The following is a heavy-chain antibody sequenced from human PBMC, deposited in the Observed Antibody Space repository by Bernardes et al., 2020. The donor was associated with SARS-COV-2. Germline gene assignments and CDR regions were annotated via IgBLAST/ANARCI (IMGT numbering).Heavy chain of an antibody. J-gene: IGHJ4*02. Sequence: SETLSLTCTFSGASTRSAIYYWGWIRQPPGKGLEWIGNLFYRGRTYYNPSLESRVTISVDTSKNQFSLKMSAVTAADTAVYYCASGRFLEWMELFDYWGRGTLVTVSS. D-gene: IGHD3-3*01. V-gene: IGHV4-39*01. CDR2: LFYRGRT. CDR3: ASGRFLEWMELFDY. CDR1: GASTRSAIYY.